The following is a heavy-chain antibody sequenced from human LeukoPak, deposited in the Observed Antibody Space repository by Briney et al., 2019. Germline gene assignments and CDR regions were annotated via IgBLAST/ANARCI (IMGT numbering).Heavy chain of an antibody. CDR2: IRSKTYGGTT. CDR3: ARAPPYEFWSGYYSFDK. J-gene: IGHJ4*02. V-gene: IGHV3-49*04. CDR1: VFTFGDYV. Sequence: GGSLRLSCTTSVFTFGDYVMTLVRQAPGQGLEWVGFIRSKTYGGTTQYAASVKGRFTISRDDSKSIAYLQMNSLRTEDTAVYYCARAPPYEFWSGYYSFDKWGQGTLVTVSS. D-gene: IGHD3-3*01.